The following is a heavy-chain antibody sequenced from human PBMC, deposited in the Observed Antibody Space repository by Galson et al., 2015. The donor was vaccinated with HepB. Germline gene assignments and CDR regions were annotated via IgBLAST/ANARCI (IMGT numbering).Heavy chain of an antibody. V-gene: IGHV3-30*14. J-gene: IGHJ4*02. CDR1: GFTFSSYA. Sequence: SLRLSCAASGFTFSSYAMHWVRQAPGKGLEWVAVISYDGSTYYADSVKGRFTISRDNSKNTLYLQMNSLRAEDTAVYYCARDPSVDSSGSDYWGQGTLVTVSS. D-gene: IGHD3-22*01. CDR3: ARDPSVDSSGSDY. CDR2: ISYDGST.